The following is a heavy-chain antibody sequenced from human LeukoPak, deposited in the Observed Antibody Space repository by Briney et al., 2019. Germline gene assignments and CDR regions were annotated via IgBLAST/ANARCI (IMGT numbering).Heavy chain of an antibody. CDR2: VNPNSGDT. D-gene: IGHD6-19*01. CDR1: GYTFTGYY. J-gene: IGHJ4*02. V-gene: IGHV1-2*02. Sequence: ASVKVSCKASGYTFTGYYLHWVRQAPGQGLEWMGCVNPNSGDTNYAQKFQGSVTMTRDTSISTVYMELSRLRSDDTAVYYCAKQVFSGWGYYFDYWGQGTLVTVSS. CDR3: AKQVFSGWGYYFDY.